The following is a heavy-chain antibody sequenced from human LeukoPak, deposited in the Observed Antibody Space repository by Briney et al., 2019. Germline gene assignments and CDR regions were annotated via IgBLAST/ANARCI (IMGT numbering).Heavy chain of an antibody. V-gene: IGHV4-39*07. CDR1: SGSISSNNHY. D-gene: IGHD1-26*01. CDR3: ARFPRSGIVGAMAQVPRGDRYAFDI. CDR2: IDYSGNT. J-gene: IGHJ3*02. Sequence: SETLSLTCTVPSGSISSNNHYWGWIRQPQGKRLEWIGSIDYSGNTDYNPSLKSRVSISVDMSKKQFSLKITSVTAADTAVYYCARFPRSGIVGAMAQVPRGDRYAFDIWGQGTMVTVSS.